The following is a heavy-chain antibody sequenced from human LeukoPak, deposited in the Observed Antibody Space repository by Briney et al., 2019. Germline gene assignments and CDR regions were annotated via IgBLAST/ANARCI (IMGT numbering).Heavy chain of an antibody. D-gene: IGHD3-22*01. CDR1: GGSFSGYY. Sequence: SETLSLTCAVYGGSFSGYYWSWIRQVPGKGLEWIGEINQSGRTNYNPSLKSRVTISADTSKNQFSLKLSSVTAADTAVYYCVRGVTYYYDSSGYLYWGQGTLVTVSS. CDR3: VRGVTYYYDSSGYLY. J-gene: IGHJ4*02. V-gene: IGHV4-34*01. CDR2: INQSGRT.